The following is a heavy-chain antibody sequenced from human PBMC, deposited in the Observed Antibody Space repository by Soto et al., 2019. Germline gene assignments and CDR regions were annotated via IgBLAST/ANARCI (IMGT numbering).Heavy chain of an antibody. CDR3: ARSEQLALNCWNVDL. CDR2: IYPTGTT. Sequence: QVQLQESGPGLVKPSGTLSLSCAVSGGSISANNWWRWVRQPPRKGLEWIGEIYPTGTTNYNPSLKSRVTISVDKSKNQFALKLTSVTAADTAMYYCARSEQLALNCWNVDLWGRGTLVTVSS. J-gene: IGHJ2*01. V-gene: IGHV4-4*02. D-gene: IGHD6-13*01. CDR1: GGSISANNW.